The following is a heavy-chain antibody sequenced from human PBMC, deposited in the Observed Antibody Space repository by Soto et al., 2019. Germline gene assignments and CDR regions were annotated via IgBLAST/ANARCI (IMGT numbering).Heavy chain of an antibody. J-gene: IGHJ6*02. Sequence: QVQLVQSGAEVKKPGASVKVSCKASGYTFTGYYMHWVRQAPGQGLEWMRWINPNSGGTNYAQKFQGRVTMARDTSISTAYMELSRLRSDDTAVYYCARSGQWRGYYYYGMDVWGQGTTVTVSS. V-gene: IGHV1-2*02. CDR2: INPNSGGT. CDR3: ARSGQWRGYYYYGMDV. CDR1: GYTFTGYY. D-gene: IGHD6-19*01.